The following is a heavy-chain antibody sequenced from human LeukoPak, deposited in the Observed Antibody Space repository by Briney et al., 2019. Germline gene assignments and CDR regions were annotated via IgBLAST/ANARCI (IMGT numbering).Heavy chain of an antibody. J-gene: IGHJ5*02. CDR2: INHIGST. CDR3: ATSAWVAGPWLDP. V-gene: IGHV4-34*01. D-gene: IGHD6-19*01. Sequence: SETLSLTCAEYGGSFSSYYWSWIRQPPGKGLEWIGEINHIGSTNYNPSLKSRVTISVDTSKNQFSLKLSSVTAADTAVYYCATSAWVAGPWLDPWDQGILVTVSA. CDR1: GGSFSSYY.